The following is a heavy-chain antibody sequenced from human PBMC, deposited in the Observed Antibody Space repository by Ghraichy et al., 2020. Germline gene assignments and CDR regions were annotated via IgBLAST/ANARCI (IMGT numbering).Heavy chain of an antibody. V-gene: IGHV3-9*01. CDR2: ISCNSGSI. CDR3: AKDMDRPYSSSALRHYYNGMDV. CDR1: GFTFDDYA. D-gene: IGHD6-6*01. J-gene: IGHJ6*02. Sequence: GGSLRLSCAASGFTFDDYAMHWVRQAPGKGLEWVSGISCNSGSIGYADSVKGRFTISRDNAKNSLYLQMNSLRAEDTALYYCAKDMDRPYSSSALRHYYNGMDVWGQATTVTVSS.